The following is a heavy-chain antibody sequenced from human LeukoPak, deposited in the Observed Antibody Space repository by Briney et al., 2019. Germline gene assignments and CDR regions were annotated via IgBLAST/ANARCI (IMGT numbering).Heavy chain of an antibody. CDR2: ISWNSGRI. V-gene: IGHV3-9*01. CDR3: ALIRIAALDY. D-gene: IGHD6-6*01. J-gene: IGHJ4*02. Sequence: GGSLRLSCAASGFTFDDYAMHWVRQAPGKGLEWVSGISWNSGRIGYADSVKGRFTISRDNAKNSLYLKMNSRRAEDTALYYCALIRIAALDYWGQGTLVTVSS. CDR1: GFTFDDYA.